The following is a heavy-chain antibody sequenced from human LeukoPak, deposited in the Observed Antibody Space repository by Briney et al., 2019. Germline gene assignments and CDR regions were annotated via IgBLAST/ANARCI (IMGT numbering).Heavy chain of an antibody. V-gene: IGHV1-2*02. D-gene: IGHD5-24*01. Sequence: ASVKVSCKASGYTFTSYYMHWVRQAPGQGLEWMGWINPNSGGTNYAQKFQGRVTMTRDTSISTAYMELSRLRSDDTAVYYCARGGRWLQWTHYYYYMDVWGKGTTVTISS. J-gene: IGHJ6*03. CDR3: ARGGRWLQWTHYYYYMDV. CDR2: INPNSGGT. CDR1: GYTFTSYY.